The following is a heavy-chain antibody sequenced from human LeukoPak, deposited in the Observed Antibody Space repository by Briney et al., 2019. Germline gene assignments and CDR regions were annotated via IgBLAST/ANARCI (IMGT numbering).Heavy chain of an antibody. V-gene: IGHV3-9*01. D-gene: IGHD3-22*01. Sequence: AGGSLRPSCAASGFTFDDYAMHWVRQAPGKGLEWVSGINWNSGSVDYAVSVNSVKGRFTISRDNAKNSLYLQMNSLRAEDTALYYCAKDTAYDSSGLFDYWGQGTLVTVSS. CDR2: INWNSGSV. CDR1: GFTFDDYA. CDR3: AKDTAYDSSGLFDY. J-gene: IGHJ4*02.